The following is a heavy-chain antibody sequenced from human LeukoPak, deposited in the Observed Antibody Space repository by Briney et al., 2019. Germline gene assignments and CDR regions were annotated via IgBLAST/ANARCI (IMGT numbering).Heavy chain of an antibody. CDR1: GYSISSGYY. CDR3: ARDLRWDTAIQHFYYYNMDV. V-gene: IGHV4-38-2*02. J-gene: IGHJ6*03. CDR2: IYHSGST. D-gene: IGHD5-18*01. Sequence: PSETLSLTCTVSGYSISSGYYWGWIRQPPGKGLEWIGSIYHSGSTYYNPSLKSRVTISVDTSKNQFSLKLTSVTAADTAVYYCARDLRWDTAIQHFYYYNMDVWGKGTTVTVSS.